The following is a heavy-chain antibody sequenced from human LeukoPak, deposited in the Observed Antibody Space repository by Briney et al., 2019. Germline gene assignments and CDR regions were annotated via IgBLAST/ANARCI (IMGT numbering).Heavy chain of an antibody. Sequence: ASVKVSCKASGYTFTSYGISWVRQAPGQGLEWMGWISAYNGNTNYAQKLQGRVTMTTDTSTSTAYMELRSLRSDDTAVYYCARSLSPDYGFWSGRSGWFDPWGQGTLVTVSS. J-gene: IGHJ5*02. CDR2: ISAYNGNT. CDR1: GYTFTSYG. V-gene: IGHV1-18*01. CDR3: ARSLSPDYGFWSGRSGWFDP. D-gene: IGHD3-3*01.